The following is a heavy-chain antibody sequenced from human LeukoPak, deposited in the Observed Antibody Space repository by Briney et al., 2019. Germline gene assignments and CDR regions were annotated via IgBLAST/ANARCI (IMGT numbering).Heavy chain of an antibody. Sequence: GGSLRLSCAASGFTFSSYSMNWVRQAPGKGLEWVSSISSSSSYIYYADSVKGRFTISRDNAKNSLYLQINSLRAEDTAVYYCARGAINSGSYYDYLDYWGQGTLVTVSS. CDR2: ISSSSSYI. CDR1: GFTFSSYS. V-gene: IGHV3-21*01. J-gene: IGHJ4*01. D-gene: IGHD1-26*01. CDR3: ARGAINSGSYYDYLDY.